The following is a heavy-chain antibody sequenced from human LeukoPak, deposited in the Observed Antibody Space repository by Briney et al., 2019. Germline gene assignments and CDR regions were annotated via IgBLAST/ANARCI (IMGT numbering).Heavy chain of an antibody. CDR1: GFTFSSYG. Sequence: GRSLRLSCAASGFTFSSYGMHWVRQAPGKGLEWVAVISYDGSNKYYADSVKGRFTISRDNSKNTLYLQMNSLRAEDTAVYYCAKGLWFGEPTGSAFDIWGQGTMVTVSS. CDR3: AKGLWFGEPTGSAFDI. V-gene: IGHV3-30*18. J-gene: IGHJ3*02. CDR2: ISYDGSNK. D-gene: IGHD3-10*01.